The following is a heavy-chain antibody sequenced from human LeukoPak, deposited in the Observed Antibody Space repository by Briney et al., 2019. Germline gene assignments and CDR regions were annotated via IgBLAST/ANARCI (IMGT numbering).Heavy chain of an antibody. J-gene: IGHJ4*02. Sequence: SETLSLTCTVSGGSISSSSYYWGWIRQPPGKGLEWIGSIYYSGSTYYNPSLKSRVTISVDTSKNQFSLKLSSVTAADTAVYYCARDHDIQGMEYWGQGTLVTVSS. V-gene: IGHV4-39*07. D-gene: IGHD3-22*01. CDR3: ARDHDIQGMEY. CDR2: IYYSGST. CDR1: GGSISSSSYY.